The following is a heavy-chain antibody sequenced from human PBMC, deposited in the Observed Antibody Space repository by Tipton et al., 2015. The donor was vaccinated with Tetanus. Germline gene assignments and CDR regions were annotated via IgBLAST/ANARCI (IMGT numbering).Heavy chain of an antibody. V-gene: IGHV5-51*01. CDR2: IYPGDSRV. Sequence: QLVQSGAEVKKPRESLQISCKSSGYIFNNFWIGWVRQMPGRGLEWIGLIYPGDSRVIYSPSFQGHVTLSADKSINTAYLQWSSLKASDTSMFYCARAHCTDGVCNFDFWGQGALVTVAS. CDR3: ARAHCTDGVCNFDF. CDR1: GYIFNNFW. D-gene: IGHD2-8*01. J-gene: IGHJ4*02.